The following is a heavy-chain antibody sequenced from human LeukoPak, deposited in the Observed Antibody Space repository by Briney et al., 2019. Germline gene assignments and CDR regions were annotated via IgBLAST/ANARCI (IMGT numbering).Heavy chain of an antibody. CDR2: IYYSGNT. CDR3: ARPTGSGWYYFDY. J-gene: IGHJ4*02. D-gene: IGHD6-19*01. CDR1: AVSISNYY. Sequence: PSETLSLTCTVPAVSISNYYWSWLRQPPGKGLEWIGYIYYSGNTNYNPSLKSRVTISVDASKNQFSLRLSSVTAADTAVYYCARPTGSGWYYFDYWGQGTLVTVSS. V-gene: IGHV4-59*01.